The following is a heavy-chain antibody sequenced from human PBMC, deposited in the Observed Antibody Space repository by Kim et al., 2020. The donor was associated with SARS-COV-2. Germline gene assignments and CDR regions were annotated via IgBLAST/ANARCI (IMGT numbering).Heavy chain of an antibody. V-gene: IGHV3-48*03. J-gene: IGHJ4*02. D-gene: IGHD6-13*01. CDR3: GLTPGYSSSWFSLDY. Sequence: GGSLRLSCAASGFTFSSYEMNWVRQAPGKGLEWVSYISSSGSTIYYADSVKGRFTISRDNAKNSLYLQMNSLRAEDTAVYYCGLTPGYSSSWFSLDYWGQGTLVTVSS. CDR1: GFTFSSYE. CDR2: ISSSGSTI.